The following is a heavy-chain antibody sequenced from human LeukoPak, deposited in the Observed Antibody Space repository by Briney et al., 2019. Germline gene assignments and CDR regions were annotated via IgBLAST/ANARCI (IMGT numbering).Heavy chain of an antibody. V-gene: IGHV4-38-2*02. J-gene: IGHJ5*02. CDR2: IYHSGST. D-gene: IGHD3-3*01. Sequence: KASETLSLTCTVSGYSISSGYYWGWIRQPPGKGLEWIGSIYHSGSTYYNPSLKSRVTISVDTSKNQFSLKLSSVTAADTAVYYCARPDKYDFWFDPWGQGTLVTVSS. CDR1: GYSISSGYY. CDR3: ARPDKYDFWFDP.